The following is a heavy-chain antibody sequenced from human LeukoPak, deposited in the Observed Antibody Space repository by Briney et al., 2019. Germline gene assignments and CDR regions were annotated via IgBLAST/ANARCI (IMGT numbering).Heavy chain of an antibody. CDR2: IRYDESKK. CDR1: GFTFSYYG. D-gene: IGHD1-26*01. CDR3: AKSHLPNAYSGTYYCDY. V-gene: IGHV3-30*02. J-gene: IGHJ4*02. Sequence: PGGSLRLSCAASGFTFSYYGMHRVRQAPGKGLEWVAFIRYDESKKFYGDSVKGRFTISRDNSKNTLYPQMNSLRTEDTAVYYCAKSHLPNAYSGTYYCDYWGQGTLVTVSS.